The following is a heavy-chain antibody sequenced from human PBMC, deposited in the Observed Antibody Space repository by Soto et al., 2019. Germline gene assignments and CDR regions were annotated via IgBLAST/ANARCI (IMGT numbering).Heavy chain of an antibody. J-gene: IGHJ5*02. Sequence: SETLSLTCAVYGGSFSGYYWSWIRQPPGKGLEWIGEINHSGSTNDNPSLRGRVHMSIDTSMNQFSLRLTSVTAADTAVYYCARVPFVGYFDWLDPWGHGTLVTVSS. CDR2: INHSGST. CDR1: GGSFSGYY. D-gene: IGHD3-9*01. V-gene: IGHV4-34*01. CDR3: ARVPFVGYFDWLDP.